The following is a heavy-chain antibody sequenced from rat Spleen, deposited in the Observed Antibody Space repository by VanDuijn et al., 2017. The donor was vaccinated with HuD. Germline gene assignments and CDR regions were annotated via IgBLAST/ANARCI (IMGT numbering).Heavy chain of an antibody. CDR2: IKAKSNNYAT. CDR3: AGGPYKRWFAY. D-gene: IGHD1-10*01. CDR1: GFTFSTAW. Sequence: EVQVLESGGGLVQPGNSLKLSCATSGFTFSTAWMYWYRQFPEKRLEWVARIKAKSNNYATDYTESVKGRFTISRDDSKSSIYLQMNNLKEEDTAIYYCAGGPYKRWFAYWGQGTLVTVSS. V-gene: IGHV6-6*01. J-gene: IGHJ3*01.